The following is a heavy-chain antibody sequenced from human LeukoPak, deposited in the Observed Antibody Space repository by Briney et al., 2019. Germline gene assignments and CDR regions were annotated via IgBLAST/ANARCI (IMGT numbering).Heavy chain of an antibody. CDR2: IYYSGST. CDR1: GGSISSYY. V-gene: IGHV4-59*01. D-gene: IGHD5-12*01. J-gene: IGHJ5*02. CDR3: ARDRGGRGYALRWFDP. Sequence: SETLSLTCTVSGGSISSYYWSWIRQPPGKGLEWIGYIYYSGSTNYNPSLKSRVTISVDTSKNQFSLKLSSVTAADTAVYYCARDRGGRGYALRWFDPWGQGTLVTVSS.